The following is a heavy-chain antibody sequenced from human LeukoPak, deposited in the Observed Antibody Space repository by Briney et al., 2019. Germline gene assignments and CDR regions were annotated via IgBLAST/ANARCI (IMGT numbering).Heavy chain of an antibody. Sequence: PSETLSLTCTVSGGSISSYYWSWIRQPPGKGLEWIGYIYYSGSTNYNPSLKSRVTISVDTSKNQFSLKLSSVTAADTAVYYCASGSSSLYYFDYWGQRTLVTVSS. CDR3: ASGSSSLYYFDY. J-gene: IGHJ4*02. CDR2: IYYSGST. V-gene: IGHV4-59*01. CDR1: GGSISSYY. D-gene: IGHD6-6*01.